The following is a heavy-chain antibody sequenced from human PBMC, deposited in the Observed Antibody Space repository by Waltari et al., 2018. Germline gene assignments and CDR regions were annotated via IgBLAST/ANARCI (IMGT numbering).Heavy chain of an antibody. CDR1: GGSFSGYY. CDR2: INHSGST. D-gene: IGHD2-2*01. J-gene: IGHJ6*02. V-gene: IGHV4-34*01. Sequence: QVQLQQWGAGLLKPSETLSLTCAVYGGSFSGYYWSWIRQPPGKGLEWIGEINHSGSTNYNPPLKSRVTMSVDTSKNQFSLKLSSVTAADTAVYYCARESQIVVVPAAPATRDYYGMDVWGQGTTVTVSS. CDR3: ARESQIVVVPAAPATRDYYGMDV.